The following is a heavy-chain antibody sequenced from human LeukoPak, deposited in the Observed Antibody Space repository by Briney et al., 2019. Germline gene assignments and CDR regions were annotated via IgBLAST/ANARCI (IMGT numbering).Heavy chain of an antibody. Sequence: PSETLSLTCTVSGGSISSGGYYWSWIRQPPGKGLEWIGYIYHSGSTYYNPSLKSRVTISVDRSKNQFSLKLSSVTAADTAVYYCARADRDFWSGSSYYYYYYMDVWGKGTTVTVSS. J-gene: IGHJ6*03. CDR1: GGSISSGGYY. CDR2: IYHSGST. CDR3: ARADRDFWSGSSYYYYYYMDV. D-gene: IGHD3-3*01. V-gene: IGHV4-30-2*01.